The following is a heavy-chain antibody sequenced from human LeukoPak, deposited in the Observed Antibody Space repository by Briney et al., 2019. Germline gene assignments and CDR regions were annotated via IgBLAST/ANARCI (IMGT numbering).Heavy chain of an antibody. CDR3: AKAPKGYYDSHDY. J-gene: IGHJ4*02. Sequence: PGGSLRLSCAASGFTFNNYAVSWVRQAPGKGLEWVSAISGSGGSTYYADSVKGRFTISRDNSKNTLYLQMNSLRAEDTAVYYCAKAPKGYYDSHDYWGQGTLVTVSS. CDR2: ISGSGGST. V-gene: IGHV3-23*01. CDR1: GFTFNNYA. D-gene: IGHD3-22*01.